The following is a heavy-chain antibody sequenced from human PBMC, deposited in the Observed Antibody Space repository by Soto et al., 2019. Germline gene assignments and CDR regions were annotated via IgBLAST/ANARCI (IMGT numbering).Heavy chain of an antibody. CDR1: GFPFSAYA. CDR3: VKGGIWYDSSGQHYFQD. CDR2: ISSNGGST. V-gene: IGHV3-64D*06. J-gene: IGHJ1*01. D-gene: IGHD3-22*01. Sequence: PGGSLRLSCTASGFPFSAYAMRWVRQAPGKGLEYVSLISSNGGSTYYADSVKGRFTISRDNSNNTLYLQMSSLRADDTAVYYCVKGGIWYDSSGQHYFQDWGQGTLVTVSS.